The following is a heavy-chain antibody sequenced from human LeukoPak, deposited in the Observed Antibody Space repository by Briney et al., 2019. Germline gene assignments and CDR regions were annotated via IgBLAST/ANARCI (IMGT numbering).Heavy chain of an antibody. CDR3: ARDRRENPHYYYYYMDV. V-gene: IGHV4-34*01. CDR1: GGSFSGYY. CDR2: INHSGIT. Sequence: SETLSLTCGVYGGSFSGYYWSWIRQPPGKGLEWIGEINHSGITNYNPSLKSRVTISVDTSKNQFSLKLSSVAAADTAIYHCARDRRENPHYYYYYMDVWGKGTTVTVSS. J-gene: IGHJ6*03. D-gene: IGHD1-26*01.